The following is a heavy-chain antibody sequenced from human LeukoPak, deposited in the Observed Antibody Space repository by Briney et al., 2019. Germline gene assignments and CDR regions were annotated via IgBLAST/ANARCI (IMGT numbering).Heavy chain of an antibody. V-gene: IGHV4-34*01. Sequence: SETLSLTCAVYGGSFSGYYWSWIRQPPGKGLEWIGEINHSGSTNNPSLKSRVTISVDTSKNQFSLKLSSVTAADTAVYYCARGRVRMVRGVIGPSFDYWGQGTLVTVSS. CDR2: INHSGST. J-gene: IGHJ4*02. CDR1: GGSFSGYY. D-gene: IGHD3-10*01. CDR3: ARGRVRMVRGVIGPSFDY.